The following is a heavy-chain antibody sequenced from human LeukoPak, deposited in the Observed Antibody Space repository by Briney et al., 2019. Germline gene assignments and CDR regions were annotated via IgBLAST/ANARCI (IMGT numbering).Heavy chain of an antibody. Sequence: SETLSLTCTVSGGSISSGDYYWSWIRQPPGKGLEWIGYIYYSGSTYYNPSLKSRVTISVDTSKNQFSLKLSSVTAADTAVYYCARYCSSTSCAVGRASDIWGQGTMVTVSS. V-gene: IGHV4-30-4*08. CDR2: IYYSGST. J-gene: IGHJ3*02. CDR3: ARYCSSTSCAVGRASDI. CDR1: GGSISSGDYY. D-gene: IGHD2-2*01.